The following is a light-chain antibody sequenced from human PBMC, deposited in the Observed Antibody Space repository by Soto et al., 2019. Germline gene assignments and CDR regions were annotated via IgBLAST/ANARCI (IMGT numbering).Light chain of an antibody. J-gene: IGLJ3*02. CDR3: SSHADSYNWV. CDR1: NSDVGGYDY. Sequence: QSALTQPPCASGSPGQSVTISCTGTNSDVGGYDYVSWYQQHPGKAPKLMIYEVAKRPSGVPDRFSGSKSGNTASLTVSGLQAEDEADYYCSSHADSYNWVFGGGTKLTVL. V-gene: IGLV2-8*01. CDR2: EVA.